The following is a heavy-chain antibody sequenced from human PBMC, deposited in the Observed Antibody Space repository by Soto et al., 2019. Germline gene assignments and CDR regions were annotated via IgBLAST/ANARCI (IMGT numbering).Heavy chain of an antibody. CDR3: AREAAAELRNFDY. V-gene: IGHV3-33*01. D-gene: IGHD6-13*01. CDR1: GFTFSSYG. CDR2: IWYDGSNK. Sequence: VQLVESGGGVVQPGRSLRLSCAASGFTFSSYGMHWVRQAPGKGLEWVAVIWYDGSNKYYADSVKGRFTISRDNSKNTLYLQMNSLRAEDTAVYYCAREAAAELRNFDYWGQGTLVTVSS. J-gene: IGHJ4*02.